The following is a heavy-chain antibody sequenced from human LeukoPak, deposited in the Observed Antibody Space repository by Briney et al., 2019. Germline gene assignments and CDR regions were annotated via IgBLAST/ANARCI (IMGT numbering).Heavy chain of an antibody. CDR1: GYTFTSYY. V-gene: IGHV1-46*01. J-gene: IGHJ2*01. Sequence: WASVKVSCKVSGYTFTSYYMHWVRQAPGQGLEWMGIINPSGGSTSYAQKFQGRVTMTRDTSTSTVYMELSSLRSEDTAVYYCARDRGSKRVAYCGGDCYIGYFDLWGRGTLVTVSS. CDR2: INPSGGST. D-gene: IGHD2-21*02. CDR3: ARDRGSKRVAYCGGDCYIGYFDL.